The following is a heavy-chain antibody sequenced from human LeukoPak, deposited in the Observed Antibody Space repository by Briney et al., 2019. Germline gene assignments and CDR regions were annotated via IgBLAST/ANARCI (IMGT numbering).Heavy chain of an antibody. Sequence: PSETLSLTCAVYGGSFSGYYWTWIRQPPGKGLEWIGEINHSGSTNYNPSLKSRVTISVDTSKKQFSLKLSSVTAADTSGYYCARRSRYYSSSMNWFDPWGQGTLVTVSS. CDR1: GGSFSGYY. CDR2: INHSGST. D-gene: IGHD6-6*01. J-gene: IGHJ5*02. V-gene: IGHV4-34*01. CDR3: ARRSRYYSSSMNWFDP.